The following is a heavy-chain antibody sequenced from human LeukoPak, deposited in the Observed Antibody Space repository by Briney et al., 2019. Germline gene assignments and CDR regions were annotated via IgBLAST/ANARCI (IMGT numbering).Heavy chain of an antibody. Sequence: ASVKVSCKASGYTFTGYYMHWVRQALGQGLEWMGWINPNSGGTNYAQKFQGWVTMTRDTSISTAYMELSRLRSDDTAVYYCARERVRGDRYFYYFDYWGQGTLVTVSS. CDR1: GYTFTGYY. V-gene: IGHV1-2*04. CDR3: ARERVRGDRYFYYFDY. D-gene: IGHD3-10*02. CDR2: INPNSGGT. J-gene: IGHJ4*02.